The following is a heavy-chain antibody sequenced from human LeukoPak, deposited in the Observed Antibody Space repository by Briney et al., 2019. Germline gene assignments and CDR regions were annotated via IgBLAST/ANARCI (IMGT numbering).Heavy chain of an antibody. CDR2: ISGSGGST. Sequence: QAGGSLRLSCAASGFTFSSYGMSWVRQAPGKGLEWVSAISGSGGSTYYADSVKGRFTISRDNSKNTLYLQMNSLRAEDTAVYYCAKVLPSDSQSWRGSLSHYYDSSGYYCFDYWGQGTLVTVSS. CDR1: GFTFSSYG. V-gene: IGHV3-23*01. CDR3: AKVLPSDSQSWRGSLSHYYDSSGYYCFDY. D-gene: IGHD3-22*01. J-gene: IGHJ4*02.